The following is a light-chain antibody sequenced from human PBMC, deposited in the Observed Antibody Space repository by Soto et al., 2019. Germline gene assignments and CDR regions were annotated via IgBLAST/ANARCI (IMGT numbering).Light chain of an antibody. CDR3: QQLNTVTCT. J-gene: IGKJ5*01. CDR2: ESS. V-gene: IGKV1-9*01. CDR1: HDISTY. Sequence: DIEGNRSPSLVSASVGDIVTITFRASHDISTYLAWYQQKPGEAPKLMIDESSTLQRGGPSRFSGSGSGTEFTLTISGLLPEYFSTYHCQQLNTVTCTVGQGTRLEIK.